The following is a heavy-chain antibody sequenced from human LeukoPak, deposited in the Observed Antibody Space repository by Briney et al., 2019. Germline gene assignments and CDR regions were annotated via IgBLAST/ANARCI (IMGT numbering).Heavy chain of an antibody. D-gene: IGHD3-10*01. CDR2: IYTSGST. V-gene: IGHV4-4*07. CDR1: GGSISSYY. Sequence: SETLSLTCTVSGGSISSYYWSWIRQPAGKGLEWIGRIYTSGSTNYNPSLKSRVTMSVDTSMNQFSLKLSSVTAADTAGYYCAREEEYYYGSGLQRWHHYYYGMDVWGQGPTVTVSS. J-gene: IGHJ6*02. CDR3: AREEEYYYGSGLQRWHHYYYGMDV.